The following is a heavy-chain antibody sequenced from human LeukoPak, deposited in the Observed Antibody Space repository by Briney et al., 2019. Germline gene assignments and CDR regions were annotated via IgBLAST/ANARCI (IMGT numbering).Heavy chain of an antibody. Sequence: PSETLSLTCAVYGGSFSGYYWSWIRQPPGKGLEWIGEINHSGSTNYNPSLKSRVTISVDTSKNQFSLKLSSVTAADTAVYYCARGYSSGWYDYYYYYGMDVRGQATTVTVS. D-gene: IGHD6-19*01. CDR3: ARGYSSGWYDYYYYYGMDV. V-gene: IGHV4-34*01. CDR1: GGSFSGYY. J-gene: IGHJ6*02. CDR2: INHSGST.